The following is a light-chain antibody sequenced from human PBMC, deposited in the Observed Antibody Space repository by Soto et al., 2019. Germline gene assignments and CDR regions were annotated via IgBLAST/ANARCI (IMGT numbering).Light chain of an antibody. J-gene: IGKJ3*01. CDR2: GAS. Sequence: EIVLTQSPGALSLSPGERATLSCRASQSVSSSYLAWYQQKPGQAPRLLIYGASSRATGIPDRFSGSGSGTDFTLTISRLEPGGFAVYYCQQYGSSLFTFGPGTKVDIK. CDR1: QSVSSSY. CDR3: QQYGSSLFT. V-gene: IGKV3-20*01.